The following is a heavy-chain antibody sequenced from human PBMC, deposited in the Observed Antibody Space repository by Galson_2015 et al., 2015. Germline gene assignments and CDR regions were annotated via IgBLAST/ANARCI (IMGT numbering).Heavy chain of an antibody. V-gene: IGHV3-23*01. D-gene: IGHD4-17*01. Sequence: SLRLSCAGSGFTFNTYAMNWVRQAPGKGLEWVSGITGSGGSTYYADSVKGRFTISRDNSKNTLYLQMNSLRAEDTAIYHCAKDRQVSTVTTQGIFDYWGQGTLVTVSS. CDR1: GFTFNTYA. CDR2: ITGSGGST. J-gene: IGHJ4*02. CDR3: AKDRQVSTVTTQGIFDY.